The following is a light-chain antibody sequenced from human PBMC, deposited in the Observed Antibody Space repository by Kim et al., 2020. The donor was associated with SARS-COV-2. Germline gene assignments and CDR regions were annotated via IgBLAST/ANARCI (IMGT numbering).Light chain of an antibody. J-gene: IGLJ3*02. CDR3: QSYDTTTWV. CDR1: SGSIASNY. CDR2: DDN. V-gene: IGLV6-57*01. Sequence: GQTVTISCTRSSGSIASNYVQWYQQRPGSSPTTVVYDDNQRPSGVPDRFSGSIDSSSNSASLTISGLKTEDEADYYCQSYDTTTWVFGGGTQLTVL.